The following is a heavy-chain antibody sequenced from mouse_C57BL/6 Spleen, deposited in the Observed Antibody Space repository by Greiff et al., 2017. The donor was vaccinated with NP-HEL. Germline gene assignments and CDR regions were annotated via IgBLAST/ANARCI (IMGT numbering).Heavy chain of an antibody. CDR2: ISSGSSTI. CDR3: ARVYYGSRRGAMDY. D-gene: IGHD1-1*01. CDR1: GFTFSDYG. J-gene: IGHJ4*01. Sequence: EVQGVESGGGLVKPGGSLKLSCAASGFTFSDYGMHWVRQAPEKGLEWVAYISSGSSTIYYADTVKGRFTISRDKAKNTLFLQMTSLRSEDTAMYYCARVYYGSRRGAMDYWGQGTSVTVSS. V-gene: IGHV5-17*01.